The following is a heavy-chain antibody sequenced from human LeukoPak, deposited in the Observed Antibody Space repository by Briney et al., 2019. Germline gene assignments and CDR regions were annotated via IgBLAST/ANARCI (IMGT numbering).Heavy chain of an antibody. J-gene: IGHJ6*02. V-gene: IGHV7-4-1*02. Sequence: ASVKVFCKASGYSFTSRALNWLRQAPGQGPEWMGWLNTNTGNRTYAQGFTGRFVFSLDTSVSTAYLQISSLKAEDTAVYYCARTFNDYYGMDVWGQGTTVTVSS. CDR2: LNTNTGNR. CDR1: GYSFTSRA. CDR3: ARTFNDYYGMDV.